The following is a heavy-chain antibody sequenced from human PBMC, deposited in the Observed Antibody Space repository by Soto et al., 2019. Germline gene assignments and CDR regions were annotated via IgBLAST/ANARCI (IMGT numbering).Heavy chain of an antibody. CDR3: AHRREVTMVRAVITHYFDF. CDR2: IYWDDDK. D-gene: IGHD3-10*01. J-gene: IGHJ4*01. CDR1: GFSLSTSGVG. Sequence: QITLKESGPTLVKPTQTLTLTCTFSGFSLSTSGVGVGWIRQPPGKALEWLALIYWDDDKRYSPSLKSRLTLTKDTSKHPVVLTMTNMDPVDTATYYCAHRREVTMVRAVITHYFDFWGHGTLVTVSS. V-gene: IGHV2-5*02.